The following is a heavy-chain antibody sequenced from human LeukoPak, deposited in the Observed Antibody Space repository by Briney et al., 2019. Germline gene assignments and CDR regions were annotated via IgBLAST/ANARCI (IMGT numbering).Heavy chain of an antibody. Sequence: GGSVRYSCVASGFSFSSYSMNWLRQAPGKGLVWFPTISSGNGSYIYYADSMRGRFTISRDNAKNSLYLQMNSLRAEDTAVYYCARCSGVFGSSGYWGERTRDSVSS. V-gene: IGHV3-21*01. D-gene: IGHD6-6*01. CDR1: GFSFSSYS. CDR2: ISSGNGSYI. CDR3: ARCSGVFGSSGY. J-gene: IGHJ4*02.